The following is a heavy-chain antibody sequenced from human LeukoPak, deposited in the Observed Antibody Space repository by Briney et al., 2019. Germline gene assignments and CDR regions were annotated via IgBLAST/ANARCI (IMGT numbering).Heavy chain of an antibody. D-gene: IGHD6-25*01. V-gene: IGHV4-4*02. CDR2: VHLDGRT. CDR3: AREGGFYRPLDY. Sequence: PSETLSLTCGVSGVSVSSTNWWTWIRQPPGMGLEWIGEVHLDGRTNFNPSLKSRLTMSVDLSENHVSLKLTSVTAADTAVYYCAREGGFYRPLDYSGQGTLVTVSS. J-gene: IGHJ4*02. CDR1: GVSVSSTNW.